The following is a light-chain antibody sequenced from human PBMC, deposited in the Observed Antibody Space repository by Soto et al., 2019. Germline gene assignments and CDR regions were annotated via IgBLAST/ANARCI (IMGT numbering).Light chain of an antibody. J-gene: IGKJ4*01. CDR1: QSISSY. CDR3: QQLNNYPLT. CDR2: AAS. Sequence: DIQMTQSPSTLSASVGDRFTITCRVSQSISSYVSWYQQKPGKAPKLLIYAASRLESGVPSRFSGSGSDTEFTLTISSLQPEDFATYYCQQLNNYPLTFGGGTKVDIK. V-gene: IGKV1-9*01.